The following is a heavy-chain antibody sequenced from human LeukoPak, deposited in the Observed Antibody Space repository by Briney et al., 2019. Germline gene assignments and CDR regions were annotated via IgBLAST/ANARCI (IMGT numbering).Heavy chain of an antibody. J-gene: IGHJ6*02. CDR2: ISGGGGST. Sequence: GGSLRLSCAASGFTFSSYAMSWVRQAPGKGLEWVSAISGGGGSTYYADSVKGRFTISRDNSKNTLYLQMNSLRAEDTAVYYCAKGAGPVYYYYGMDVWGQGTTVTVSS. D-gene: IGHD6-19*01. CDR1: GFTFSSYA. CDR3: AKGAGPVYYYYGMDV. V-gene: IGHV3-23*01.